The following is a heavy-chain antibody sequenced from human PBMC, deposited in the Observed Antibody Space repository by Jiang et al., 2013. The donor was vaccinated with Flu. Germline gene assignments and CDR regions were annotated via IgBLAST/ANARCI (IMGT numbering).Heavy chain of an antibody. Sequence: GAEVKKPGASVKVSCKASGYTFTSYAMHWVRQAPGQRLEWMGWINAGNGNTKYSQKFQGRVTITRDTSASTAYMELSSLRSEDTAVYYCARDPPADSSGYYYPLYYFDYWGQGTLVTVS. CDR1: GYTFTSYA. CDR3: ARDPPADSSGYYYPLYYFDY. J-gene: IGHJ4*02. D-gene: IGHD3-22*01. CDR2: INAGNGNT. V-gene: IGHV1-3*01.